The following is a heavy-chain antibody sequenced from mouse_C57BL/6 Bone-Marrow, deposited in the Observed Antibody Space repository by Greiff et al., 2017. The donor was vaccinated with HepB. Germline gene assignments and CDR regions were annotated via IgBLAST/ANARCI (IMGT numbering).Heavy chain of an antibody. J-gene: IGHJ2*01. D-gene: IGHD2-4*01. CDR1: GFTFSDFY. Sequence: EVKLVESGGGLVQSGRSLRLSCATSGFTFSDFYMEWVRQAPGKGLEWIAASRNKANDYTTEYSASVKGRFIVSRDTSQSILYLQMNALRAEDTAIYYCARDYDYRRRSFDYWGQGTTLTVSS. CDR2: SRNKANDYTT. V-gene: IGHV7-1*01. CDR3: ARDYDYRRRSFDY.